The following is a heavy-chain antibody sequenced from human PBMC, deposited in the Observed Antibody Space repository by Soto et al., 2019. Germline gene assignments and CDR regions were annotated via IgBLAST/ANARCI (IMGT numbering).Heavy chain of an antibody. D-gene: IGHD3-10*01. CDR1: GFTFSSYN. V-gene: IGHV3-30-3*01. Sequence: QVQLVESGGGVVPPGGSLRVSCVASGFTFSSYNMHWVRQAPGEGLEWVAAISFDGANTFYADSVKGRFTISRDISRDTRYLQMSSLRDEDRAIYYCARDGYNRGGFDYWAQGTLVTVSS. CDR3: ARDGYNRGGFDY. J-gene: IGHJ4*02. CDR2: ISFDGANT.